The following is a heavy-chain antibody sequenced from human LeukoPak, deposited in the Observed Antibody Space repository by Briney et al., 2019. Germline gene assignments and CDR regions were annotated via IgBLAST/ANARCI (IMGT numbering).Heavy chain of an antibody. CDR3: AKDLRYYGSGSYGGYFDY. V-gene: IGHV3-30*02. CDR1: GFTFSSYG. D-gene: IGHD3-10*01. J-gene: IGHJ4*02. Sequence: GGYLRLSCAASGFTFSSYGMHWVRQAPGKGLEWVAFIRYDGSNKYYADSVKGRFTISRDNSKNTLYLQMNSLRAEDTAVYYCAKDLRYYGSGSYGGYFDYWGQGTLVTVSS. CDR2: IRYDGSNK.